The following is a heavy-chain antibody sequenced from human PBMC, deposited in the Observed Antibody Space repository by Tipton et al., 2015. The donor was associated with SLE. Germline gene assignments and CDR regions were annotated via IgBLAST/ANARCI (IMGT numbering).Heavy chain of an antibody. J-gene: IGHJ3*02. V-gene: IGHV3-21*01. CDR3: ARGPGDRAHDAFDI. CDR2: ISSSSSYI. Sequence: SLRLSCAASGFTFSSYSMNWVRQAPGKGLEWVSSISSSSSYIYYADSVKGRFTISRDNAKNSLYPQMNSLRAEDTAVYYCARGPGDRAHDAFDIWGQGTMVTVSS. CDR1: GFTFSSYS. D-gene: IGHD7-27*01.